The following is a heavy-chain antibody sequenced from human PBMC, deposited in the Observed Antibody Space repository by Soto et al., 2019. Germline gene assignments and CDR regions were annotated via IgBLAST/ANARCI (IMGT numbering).Heavy chain of an antibody. V-gene: IGHV4-30-2*01. CDR3: ARVGSYGDNDY. J-gene: IGHJ4*02. D-gene: IGHD4-17*01. Sequence: PSETLSLTCAVSGGSISSGGYSWSWIRQPPGKGLEWIGYIYHSGSTYYNPSLKSRVTISVDRSKNQFSLKLSSVTAADTAVYYCARVGSYGDNDYWGQGTLVTVSS. CDR1: GGSISSGGYS. CDR2: IYHSGST.